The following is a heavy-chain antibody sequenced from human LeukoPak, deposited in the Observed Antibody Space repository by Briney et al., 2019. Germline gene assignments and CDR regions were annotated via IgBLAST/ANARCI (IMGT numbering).Heavy chain of an antibody. CDR2: IKPEGSEK. D-gene: IGHD2-8*01. CDR3: ARDGLMVYPDY. V-gene: IGHV3-7*01. CDR1: GFTFSNYW. Sequence: PGGSLRLSCVASGFTFSNYWMTWVRQAPGKGLEWVATIKPEGSEKFYVDSVKGRFTISRDNAKNALYLQMNSLRAEDTAVYYCARDGLMVYPDYWGQGTLVTVSS. J-gene: IGHJ4*02.